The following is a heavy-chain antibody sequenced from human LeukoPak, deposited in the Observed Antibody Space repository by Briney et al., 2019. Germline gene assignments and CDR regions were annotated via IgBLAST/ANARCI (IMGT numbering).Heavy chain of an antibody. J-gene: IGHJ6*02. CDR1: GFTFSSYW. D-gene: IGHD1-26*01. V-gene: IGHV3-74*01. CDR3: ASAIVGATFYYYGMDV. Sequence: GGSLRLSCAASGFTFSSYWMHWVRQAPGKGLVWVSRINSDGSTTSYADSVKGRFTISRDNAKNTLYLQMNSLRAEDTAVYYCASAIVGATFYYYGMDVWGQGTTVTVSS. CDR2: INSDGSTT.